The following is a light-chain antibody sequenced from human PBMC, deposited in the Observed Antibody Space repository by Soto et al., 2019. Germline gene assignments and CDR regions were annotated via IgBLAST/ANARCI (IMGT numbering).Light chain of an antibody. Sequence: EIVLTQSPATLSSFPGDRVTLSCRASQYINTRLAWYQHRPGQSPRLLIYQTSLRAAGIPARFSGSGSGTDFTLTISRLEPEDFAVYYCQQYGDSPWTFGQGTKVDIK. CDR1: QYINTR. CDR3: QQYGDSPWT. V-gene: IGKV3-20*01. J-gene: IGKJ1*01. CDR2: QTS.